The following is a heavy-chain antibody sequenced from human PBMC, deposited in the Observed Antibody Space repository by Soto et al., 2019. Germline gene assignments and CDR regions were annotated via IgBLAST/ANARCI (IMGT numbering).Heavy chain of an antibody. V-gene: IGHV4-30-4*01. D-gene: IGHD3-16*02. CDR2: IYYSGST. J-gene: IGHJ5*02. CDR3: ARCYDYVWGSYRSNWFDP. Sequence: SETLSLTCTVSGGSISSGDYYWSWIRQPPGKGLEWIGYIYYSGSTYYNPSLKSRVTISVDTSKNQFSLKLSSVTAADTAVYYCARCYDYVWGSYRSNWFDPWGQGTLVTVSS. CDR1: GGSISSGDYY.